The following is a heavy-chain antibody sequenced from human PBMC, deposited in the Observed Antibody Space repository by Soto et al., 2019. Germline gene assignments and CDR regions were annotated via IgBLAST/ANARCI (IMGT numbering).Heavy chain of an antibody. CDR1: GGSISSGDYY. Sequence: SETLSLTCTVSGGSISSGDYYWSWIRQPPGKGLEWIGYIYYSGSTYYNPSLKSRVTISVDTSKNQFSLKLSSVTAADTAVYYCASSDILAGYQGVYAFDIWGQGTMVTVSS. D-gene: IGHD3-9*01. CDR2: IYYSGST. V-gene: IGHV4-30-4*01. CDR3: ASSDILAGYQGVYAFDI. J-gene: IGHJ3*02.